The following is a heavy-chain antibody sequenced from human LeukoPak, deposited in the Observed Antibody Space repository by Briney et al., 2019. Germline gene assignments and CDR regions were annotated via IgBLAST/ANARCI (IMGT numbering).Heavy chain of an antibody. D-gene: IGHD3-22*01. CDR2: IYHSGST. J-gene: IGHJ4*02. V-gene: IGHV4-38-2*02. CDR3: ARSSGYMSY. CDR1: HYSISSNYY. Sequence: SETLSLTCTVSHYSISSNYYWGWIRQPPGKGLEWIGSIYHSGSTYYNPCLKSRVTISVDTSKNQFSLKLTSVTAADTAVYYCARSSGYMSYWGQGTLVTVSS.